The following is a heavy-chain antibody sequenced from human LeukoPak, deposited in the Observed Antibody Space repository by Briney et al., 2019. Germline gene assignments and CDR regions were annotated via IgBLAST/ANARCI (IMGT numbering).Heavy chain of an antibody. CDR1: GYTFTGYY. J-gene: IGHJ3*02. CDR2: INPNSGGT. D-gene: IGHD3-22*01. Sequence: ASVKVSCKASGYTFTGYYMHWVRQAPGQGLEWMGWINPNSGGTNYAQKFQGRVTMTRDTSISTAYMELSRLRSEDTAVYYCAATSTYYYDSSGYHYAFDIWGQGTMVTVSS. V-gene: IGHV1-2*02. CDR3: AATSTYYYDSSGYHYAFDI.